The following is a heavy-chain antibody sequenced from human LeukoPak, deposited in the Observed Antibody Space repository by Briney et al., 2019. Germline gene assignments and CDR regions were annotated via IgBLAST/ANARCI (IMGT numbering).Heavy chain of an antibody. V-gene: IGHV3-7*01. J-gene: IGHJ5*02. Sequence: GGSLRLSCAASGFTFSSYSMNWVRQAPGKGLEWVANIKQDGSEKYYVDSVKGRFTISRDNAKNSLYLQMNSLRAEDTAVYYCARSGDIGFDPWGQGTLVTVSS. CDR2: IKQDGSEK. CDR1: GFTFSSYS. D-gene: IGHD2-15*01. CDR3: ARSGDIGFDP.